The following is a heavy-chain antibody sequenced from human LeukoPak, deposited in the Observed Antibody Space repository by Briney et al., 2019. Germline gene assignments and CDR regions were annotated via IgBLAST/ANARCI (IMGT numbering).Heavy chain of an antibody. CDR2: INHRGST. D-gene: IGHD3-22*01. V-gene: IGHV4-34*01. CDR3: ASVGDSSGYYYFDY. Sequence: PSETLSLTCAVSGGSFTAYYWNWIRQPPGKGLQWIGEINHRGSTNYIPSLKSRVTISVDTSKNQFSLKLSSVSAAGTAVYYCASVGDSSGYYYFDYWGQGTLVTVSS. CDR1: GGSFTAYY. J-gene: IGHJ4*02.